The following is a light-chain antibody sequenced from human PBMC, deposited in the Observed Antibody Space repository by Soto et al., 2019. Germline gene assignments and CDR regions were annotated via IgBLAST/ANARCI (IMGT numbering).Light chain of an antibody. J-gene: IGKJ4*01. CDR1: QSVSSSY. V-gene: IGKV3-20*01. Sequence: EIVLTQSPGTLSLSPGERATLSCRASQSVSSSYLAWYQQKPGQAPRLLIYGASSRATGIPDRFTGSGSGTDVTLTISRRKPEDYAVDYCHQYASSSALTFGGGTKVEIK. CDR3: HQYASSSALT. CDR2: GAS.